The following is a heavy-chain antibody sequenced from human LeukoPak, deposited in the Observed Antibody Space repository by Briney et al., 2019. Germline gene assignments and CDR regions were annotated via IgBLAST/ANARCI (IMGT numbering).Heavy chain of an antibody. V-gene: IGHV3-21*01. Sequence: PGGSLRLSCAASGFTFSSYSMNWVRQAPGKGLEWVSSISSSSSYIYYADSVKGRFTISRDNAKNSLYLQMNSLRAEDTAVYYCARAGAGTTPTLFEYYFGYWGQGTLVTVSS. J-gene: IGHJ4*02. CDR1: GFTFSSYS. D-gene: IGHD6-19*01. CDR2: ISSSSSYI. CDR3: ARAGAGTTPTLFEYYFGY.